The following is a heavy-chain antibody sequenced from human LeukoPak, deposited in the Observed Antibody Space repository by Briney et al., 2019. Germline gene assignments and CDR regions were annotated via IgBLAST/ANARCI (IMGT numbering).Heavy chain of an antibody. Sequence: GGSLGLSCAASGFTFSSYAMSWVRQAPGKGLEWVSAISGSGGSTYYADSVKGRFTISRDNSKNALYLQMNSLRAEDTAVYYCAKDPRRIDPAPYWGQGTLVTVSS. CDR2: ISGSGGST. D-gene: IGHD2-15*01. V-gene: IGHV3-23*01. CDR1: GFTFSSYA. J-gene: IGHJ4*02. CDR3: AKDPRRIDPAPY.